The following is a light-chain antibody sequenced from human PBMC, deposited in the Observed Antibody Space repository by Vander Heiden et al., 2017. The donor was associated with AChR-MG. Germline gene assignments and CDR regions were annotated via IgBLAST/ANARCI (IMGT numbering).Light chain of an antibody. CDR3: SSYATNNKFV. CDR1: SSDIGGYNY. J-gene: IGLJ3*02. Sequence: QSALTQPPSASGSPGQSVTISCTGTSSDIGGYNYVSWYQQHPGKAPPGMIYGGRKRPSGVPDRFSGSKSGNTASLTVSGLQAEDEADYYCSSYATNNKFVFGGGTKLTVL. V-gene: IGLV2-8*01. CDR2: GGR.